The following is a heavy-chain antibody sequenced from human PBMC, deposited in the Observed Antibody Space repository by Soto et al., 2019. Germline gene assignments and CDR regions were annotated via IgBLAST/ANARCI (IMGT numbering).Heavy chain of an antibody. Sequence: QVQLVQSGGEVKKPGASVKVSCKASGYTFTIYGINWVRQAPGQGLEWMGWISPDNGNTNYAQKLHGRVTMTPDTSTSTAYMELRSLRSDDTAVYYCARALGYSGYAGMDVWGQGTTVTVSS. CDR1: GYTFTIYG. J-gene: IGHJ6*02. CDR3: ARALGYSGYAGMDV. CDR2: ISPDNGNT. D-gene: IGHD5-12*01. V-gene: IGHV1-18*01.